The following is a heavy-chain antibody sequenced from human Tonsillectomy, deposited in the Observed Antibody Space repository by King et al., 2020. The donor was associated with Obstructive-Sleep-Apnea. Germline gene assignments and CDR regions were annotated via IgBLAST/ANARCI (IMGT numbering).Heavy chain of an antibody. Sequence: VQLVESGGGLVKPGGSLRLSCAASGFTFSSYSMNWVRQAPGKGLEWVSSISSSSSYIYYADSVKGRFTISSDNAKNSLYLQMNSLRAEDTAVYYCARDRQLWSLDAFDIWGQGTMVTVSS. CDR2: ISSSSSYI. CDR3: ARDRQLWSLDAFDI. CDR1: GFTFSSYS. D-gene: IGHD5-18*01. V-gene: IGHV3-21*01. J-gene: IGHJ3*02.